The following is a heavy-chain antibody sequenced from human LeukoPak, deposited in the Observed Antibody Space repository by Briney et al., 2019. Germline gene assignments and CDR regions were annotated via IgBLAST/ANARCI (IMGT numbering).Heavy chain of an antibody. Sequence: SETLSLTCGVSGGAITNYYWNWIRQAPGKGLEWLGYIYYTGSTTYNPSVKSRITISLDTSKKQISLKLRSVTAADTAVYYCARAPWEGYFDYWGQGTLVTVSS. D-gene: IGHD1-26*01. CDR2: IYYTGST. J-gene: IGHJ4*02. V-gene: IGHV4-59*01. CDR1: GGAITNYY. CDR3: ARAPWEGYFDY.